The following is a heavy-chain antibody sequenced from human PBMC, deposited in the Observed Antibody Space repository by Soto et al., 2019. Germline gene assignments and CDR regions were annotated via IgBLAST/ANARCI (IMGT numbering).Heavy chain of an antibody. J-gene: IGHJ4*02. Sequence: GGSLRLSCAASGFTFRAYLMSWVRQAPGKGLDWVANINQDGSVQYYADSVQGRFTISRDNAKKSLYLRMNSLRAEDTAVYYCARDMGSHSQFIFEYWGQGALVTVSS. CDR3: ARDMGSHSQFIFEY. CDR2: INQDGSVQ. D-gene: IGHD3-10*01. CDR1: GFTFRAYL. V-gene: IGHV3-7*01.